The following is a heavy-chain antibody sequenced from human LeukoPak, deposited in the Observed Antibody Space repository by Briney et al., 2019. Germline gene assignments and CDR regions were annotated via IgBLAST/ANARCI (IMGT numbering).Heavy chain of an antibody. CDR3: ARAPSEIGGYYPEYFRH. Sequence: GGSLTLSCAASGFTFSSYWMHWVRQAPGKGLVWVSRIKSDGNTRYADSVKGRFTISRDNAKNTVSLQMNSLRAEDTGVYYCARAPSEIGGYYPEYFRHWGQGTLVTVSP. V-gene: IGHV3-74*01. CDR1: GFTFSSYW. J-gene: IGHJ1*01. D-gene: IGHD3-22*01. CDR2: IKSDGNT.